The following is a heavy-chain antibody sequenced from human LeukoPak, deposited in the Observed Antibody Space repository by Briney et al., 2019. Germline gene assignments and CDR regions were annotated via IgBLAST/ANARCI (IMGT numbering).Heavy chain of an antibody. CDR3: TRMSYSSGWLDY. J-gene: IGHJ4*02. CDR2: ISYSGTT. CDR1: GGSISNSY. V-gene: IGHV4-59*08. Sequence: PSETLSLTCSIFGGSISNSYWSWIRQPPGKGLEWIGYISYSGTTNYNPSLKSRVTMSVDTSKNQFSLELSSVTAADTAVYYCTRMSYSSGWLDYWGQGTLVTVSS. D-gene: IGHD6-19*01.